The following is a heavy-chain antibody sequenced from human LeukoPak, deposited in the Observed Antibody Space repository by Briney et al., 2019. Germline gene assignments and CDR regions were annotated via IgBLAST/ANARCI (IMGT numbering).Heavy chain of an antibody. V-gene: IGHV4-61*02. Sequence: PSETLSLTCTVSGGSISSGSYYWSWIRQPAGKGLEWIGRIYTSGSTDYNPSLESRVTISIDTSKNQFSLKLSSVTAADTAVYYCARDSRSLGVTTVTRGFDYWGQGTLVTVSS. CDR2: IYTSGST. CDR1: GGSISSGSYY. J-gene: IGHJ4*02. D-gene: IGHD4-17*01. CDR3: ARDSRSLGVTTVTRGFDY.